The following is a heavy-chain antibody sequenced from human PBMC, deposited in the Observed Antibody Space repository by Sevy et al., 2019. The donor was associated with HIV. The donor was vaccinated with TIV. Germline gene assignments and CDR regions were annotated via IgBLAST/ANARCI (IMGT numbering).Heavy chain of an antibody. CDR3: SGERFQGDDSSGVGFFDP. Sequence: ASVKVSCKASGYTFTGYYMHWVRQAPGQGLEWMGWIDPYSGGTNYAQKFQGRVTMTRVTSFSTAYMDLSRLRSDDTAVDYCSGERFQGDDSSGVGFFDPWGQGTLVTVSS. CDR2: IDPYSGGT. V-gene: IGHV1-2*02. J-gene: IGHJ5*02. D-gene: IGHD4-4*01. CDR1: GYTFTGYY.